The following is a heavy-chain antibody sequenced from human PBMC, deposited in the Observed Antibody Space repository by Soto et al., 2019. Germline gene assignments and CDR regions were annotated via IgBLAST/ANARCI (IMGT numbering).Heavy chain of an antibody. CDR1: GGSIISFDYY. V-gene: IGHV4-30-4*01. CDR2: IYYSGST. J-gene: IGHJ5*02. D-gene: IGHD3-22*01. Sequence: PSETLSLTCTVSGGSIISFDYYWRWVRHPPGKGLEWIGYIYYSGSTYYNPSLKSRVTISVDTSKNQFSLKLSSVTAADTAVYSCARDHYYDSSGYYDWFGPCGQGTLVTVSS. CDR3: ARDHYYDSSGYYDWFGP.